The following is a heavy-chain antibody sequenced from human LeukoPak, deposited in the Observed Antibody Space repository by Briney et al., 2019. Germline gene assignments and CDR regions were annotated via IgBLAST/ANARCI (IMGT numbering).Heavy chain of an antibody. CDR3: AKDREIDYGEQYYFDY. Sequence: GSLRLSCAASGFTFSSCGMHWVRQAPGKGLEWVAFIRYDGSNKYYADSVKGRFTISRDNSKNTLYLQMNSLRAEDTAVYYCAKDREIDYGEQYYFDYWGQGTLVTVSS. J-gene: IGHJ4*02. CDR2: IRYDGSNK. V-gene: IGHV3-30*02. D-gene: IGHD4-17*01. CDR1: GFTFSSCG.